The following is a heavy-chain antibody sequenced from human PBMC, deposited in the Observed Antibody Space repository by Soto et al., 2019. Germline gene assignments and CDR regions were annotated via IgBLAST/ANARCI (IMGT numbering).Heavy chain of an antibody. D-gene: IGHD2-2*01. V-gene: IGHV4-59*01. CDR2: IYYSGST. J-gene: IGHJ4*02. CDR1: GVSISSYY. Sequence: SETLSLTCTVSGVSISSYYWSWIRQPPGKGLEWIGYIYYSGSTNYNPSLKSRVTISVDTSKNQFSLKLSSVTAADTAVYYCARGDTVVVPAALPFDYWGQGTLVTVSS. CDR3: ARGDTVVVPAALPFDY.